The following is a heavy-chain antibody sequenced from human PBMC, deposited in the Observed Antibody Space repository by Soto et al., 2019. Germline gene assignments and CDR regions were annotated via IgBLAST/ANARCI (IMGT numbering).Heavy chain of an antibody. V-gene: IGHV4-39*01. CDR2: IYYSGST. CDR3: ARPGSSSPDYYYYGMDV. CDR1: GGSISSSSYY. D-gene: IGHD6-6*01. J-gene: IGHJ6*02. Sequence: SETLSLTCTVSGGSISSSSYYWGWIRQPPGKGLEWIGSIYYSGSTYYNPSLRSRVTISVDTSKNQFSLKLSSVTAADTAVYYCARPGSSSPDYYYYGMDVWGQGTTGTVSS.